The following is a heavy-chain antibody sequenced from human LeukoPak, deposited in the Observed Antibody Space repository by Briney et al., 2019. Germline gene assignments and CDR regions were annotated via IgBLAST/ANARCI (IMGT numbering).Heavy chain of an antibody. V-gene: IGHV3-23*01. CDR1: GVTFSSYV. Sequence: PGGSLRLSCEASGVTFSSYVMSWVRQAPGKGPERVSGISGSGGGTYYADSVKGRFAISRGNSKNTLYLQMNSLRAEDTAVYYCVQEGPQGLAFDIWGQGTKVTVSS. CDR3: VQEGPQGLAFDI. CDR2: ISGSGGGT. J-gene: IGHJ3*02.